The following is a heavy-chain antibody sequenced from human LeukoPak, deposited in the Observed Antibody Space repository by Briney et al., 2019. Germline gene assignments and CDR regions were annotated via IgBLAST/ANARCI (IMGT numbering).Heavy chain of an antibody. CDR3: ARARYYYDPNWFDP. CDR1: GDSISSARNY. D-gene: IGHD3-22*01. CDR2: IYSSGTT. Sequence: SETLSLTCTVSGDSISSARNYWGWIRQSPGKGLEWLASIYSSGTTQSNPSLKSRVSISIDTSKNQFSLKLSSVTAADTAVYYCARARYYYDPNWFDPWGQGTLVTVSS. J-gene: IGHJ5*02. V-gene: IGHV4-39*01.